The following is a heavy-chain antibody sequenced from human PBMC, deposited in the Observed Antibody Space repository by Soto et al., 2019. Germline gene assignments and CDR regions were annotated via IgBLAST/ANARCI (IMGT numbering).Heavy chain of an antibody. CDR2: IYWDDDK. Sequence: QITLKESGPTLVKPTQTLPLTCTFSGFSLRTRGVGVGWIRQPPGKALEWLARIYWDDDKRYSPSLKGRLTTTKDTAKNQVVLRMTNAGPGDSGTYYGARSGDYYDSSGDINYWVQGTLVTVSS. V-gene: IGHV2-5*02. CDR1: GFSLRTRGVG. J-gene: IGHJ4*02. D-gene: IGHD3-22*01. CDR3: ARSGDYYDSSGDINY.